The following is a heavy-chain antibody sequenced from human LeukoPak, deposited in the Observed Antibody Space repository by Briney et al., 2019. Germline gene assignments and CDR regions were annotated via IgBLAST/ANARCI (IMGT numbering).Heavy chain of an antibody. Sequence: ASGKVSCKASGGTFSSYAISWVRQAAGQGLEWMGRIIPILGIANYAQKFQGRVTITADKSTSTAYMELSSLRSEDTAVYYCARDGAGVVAATGWDRHYWGQGTLVTVSS. CDR1: GGTFSSYA. CDR3: ARDGAGVVAATGWDRHY. J-gene: IGHJ4*02. V-gene: IGHV1-69*04. D-gene: IGHD2-15*01. CDR2: IIPILGIA.